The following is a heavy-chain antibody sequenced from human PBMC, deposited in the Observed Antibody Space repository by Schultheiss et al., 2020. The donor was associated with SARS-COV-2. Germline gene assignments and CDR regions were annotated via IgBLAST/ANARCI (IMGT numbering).Heavy chain of an antibody. CDR1: GGSISSYY. CDR2: IYYSGST. V-gene: IGHV4-59*08. CDR3: ARHRERIAGIVGWAYGVDV. J-gene: IGHJ6*02. Sequence: SETLSLTCTVSGGSISSYYWSWIRQPPGKGLEWIGYIYYSGSTYYNPSLKSRVTISVDTSKNQFSLKLSSVTAADTAVYYCARHRERIAGIVGWAYGVDVWGQGTTVTVSS. D-gene: IGHD1-26*01.